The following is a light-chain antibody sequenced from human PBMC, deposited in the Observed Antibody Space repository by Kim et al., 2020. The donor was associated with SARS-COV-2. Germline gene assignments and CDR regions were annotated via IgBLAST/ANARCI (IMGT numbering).Light chain of an antibody. CDR2: GAS. CDR3: QQYNDWPPLT. Sequence: DTVMTQSPATLSVSPGERVTVSCRASQTVGGNLAWYQQKPGQAPRLLIYGASTRATGIPARFSGSGSGTEFTLTISPLESEDFAVYYCQQYNDWPPLTFGGGTKVDIK. CDR1: QTVGGN. J-gene: IGKJ4*01. V-gene: IGKV3-15*01.